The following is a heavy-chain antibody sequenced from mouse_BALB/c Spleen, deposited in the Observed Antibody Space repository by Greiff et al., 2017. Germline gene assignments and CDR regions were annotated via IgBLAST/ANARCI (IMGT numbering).Heavy chain of an antibody. J-gene: IGHJ1*01. V-gene: IGHV3-2*02. CDR2: ISYSGST. CDR1: GYSITSDYA. CDR3: ARWGYGNYDWYFDV. D-gene: IGHD2-10*02. Sequence: EVKLVESGPGLVKPSQSLSLTCTVTGYSITSDYAWNWIRQFPGNTLEWMGYISYSGSTSYNPSLKSRISITRDTSKNQFFLQLNSVTTEDTATYYCARWGYGNYDWYFDVWGAGTTVTVSS.